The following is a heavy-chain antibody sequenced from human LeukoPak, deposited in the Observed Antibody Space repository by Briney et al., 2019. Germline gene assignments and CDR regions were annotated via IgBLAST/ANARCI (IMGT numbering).Heavy chain of an antibody. CDR2: IYHSGST. Sequence: SETLSLTCNVSGASVSSGSYYWSWIRQPPGKGLEWIGYIYHSGSTYYNPSLKSRVTISVDRSKNQFSLKLSSVTAADTAVYYCARVSYTSSTYYFDYWGQGTLVTVSS. CDR1: GASVSSGSYY. D-gene: IGHD2-2*02. V-gene: IGHV4-30-2*01. J-gene: IGHJ4*02. CDR3: ARVSYTSSTYYFDY.